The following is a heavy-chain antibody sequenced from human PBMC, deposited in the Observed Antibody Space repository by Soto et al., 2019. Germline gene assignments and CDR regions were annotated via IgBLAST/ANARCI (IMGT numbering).Heavy chain of an antibody. J-gene: IGHJ3*02. V-gene: IGHV4-39*07. CDR3: ARDPYYDSSGYLRGGAFDI. D-gene: IGHD3-22*01. CDR2: IYYSGST. Sequence: SETLSLTCTVSGGSISSSSYYWGWIRQPPGKGLEWIGSIYYSGSTYYNPPLKSRVTISVDTAKNQFSLKLSSVTAADTAVYYCARDPYYDSSGYLRGGAFDIWGQGTMVTVSS. CDR1: GGSISSSSYY.